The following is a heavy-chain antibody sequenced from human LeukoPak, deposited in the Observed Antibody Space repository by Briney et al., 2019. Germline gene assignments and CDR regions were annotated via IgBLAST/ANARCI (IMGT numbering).Heavy chain of an antibody. CDR3: ARERGLKPPYYCYGMDV. Sequence: GSSVKVSCKASGGTFSSYAISWVRQAPGQGLEWMGGIIPIFGTANYAQKFQGRVTITADESTSTVYMDLRSLRYEDTAVYYCARERGLKPPYYCYGMDVWGQGTTVIVPS. D-gene: IGHD3-10*01. J-gene: IGHJ6*02. CDR1: GGTFSSYA. V-gene: IGHV1-69*01. CDR2: IIPIFGTA.